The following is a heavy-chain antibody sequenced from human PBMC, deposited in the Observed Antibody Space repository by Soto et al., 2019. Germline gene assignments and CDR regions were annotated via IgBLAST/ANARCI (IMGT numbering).Heavy chain of an antibody. V-gene: IGHV3-30*02. J-gene: IGHJ6*02. CDR1: GFPFSYYS. CDR3: AKDPSPLYSSGSGPYYYGMDV. D-gene: IGHD6-19*01. Sequence: GGSLRLSCAASGFPFSYYSMHWARQAPGKGPEWVAFIYDDGTTKHYEDSVKGRFTISRDNSKNTLYLQMNSLRAEDTAVYYCAKDPSPLYSSGSGPYYYGMDVWGQGTTVTVSS. CDR2: IYDDGTTK.